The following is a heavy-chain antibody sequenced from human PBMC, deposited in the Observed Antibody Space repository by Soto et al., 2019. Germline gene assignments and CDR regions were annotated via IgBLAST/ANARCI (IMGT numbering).Heavy chain of an antibody. V-gene: IGHV4-34*01. CDR3: ARVSGANYDFWSGYSGFAYYGMDV. J-gene: IGHJ6*02. CDR2: INHSGST. D-gene: IGHD3-3*01. Sequence: QVQIQQWGAGLLKPSETLSLTCAVYGGSFSGHYWSWIRQPPGKGLEWIGEINHSGSTNYNPSLKSRVTISVDSFKKQFSLKLSSVTAADTDVYYCARVSGANYDFWSGYSGFAYYGMDVWGQGTTVTVSS. CDR1: GGSFSGHY.